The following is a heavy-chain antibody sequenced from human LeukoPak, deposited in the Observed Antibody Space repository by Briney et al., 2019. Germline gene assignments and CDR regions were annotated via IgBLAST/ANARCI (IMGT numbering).Heavy chain of an antibody. D-gene: IGHD6-19*01. V-gene: IGHV3-74*01. CDR3: AKDHGSSGWYGDY. CDR1: GFTFSSYW. J-gene: IGHJ4*02. Sequence: GGSLRLSCAASGFTFSSYWMHWVRQAPGKGLVWVSGINSDGTSPIYADSVKGRFTISRDNAKKTLYLQMNSLRAEDTAVYYCAKDHGSSGWYGDYWGQGTLVTVSS. CDR2: INSDGTSP.